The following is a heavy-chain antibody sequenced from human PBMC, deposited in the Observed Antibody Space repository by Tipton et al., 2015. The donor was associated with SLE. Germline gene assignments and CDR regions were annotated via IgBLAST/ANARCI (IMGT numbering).Heavy chain of an antibody. V-gene: IGHV3-20*04. CDR3: ARDQEDGDLLYY. Sequence: SLRLSCAASGLTFSNFAMSWVRQARGKGLEWVSGINWNGGSTGYADSVKGRFTISRDNAKNSLYLQMNSLRAEDTALYYCARDQEDGDLLYYWGQGTLVTVSS. D-gene: IGHD4-17*01. CDR1: GLTFSNFA. J-gene: IGHJ4*02. CDR2: INWNGGST.